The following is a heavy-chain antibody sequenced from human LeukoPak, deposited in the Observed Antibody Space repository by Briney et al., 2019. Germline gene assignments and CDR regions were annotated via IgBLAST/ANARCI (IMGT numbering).Heavy chain of an antibody. V-gene: IGHV3-23*01. CDR3: AKDLGTYDDDLTGYVHYYFYMDV. Sequence: QPGGSLRLSCAASGFTFSTYSMNWVRQAPGKGLEWVSSISASGALIYYTDSVEGRFTISRDNSKNTVYLQMSSLRAEDAAIYYCAKDLGTYDDDLTGYVHYYFYMDVWGKGTTVTISS. CDR2: ISASGALI. J-gene: IGHJ6*03. CDR1: GFTFSTYS. D-gene: IGHD3-9*01.